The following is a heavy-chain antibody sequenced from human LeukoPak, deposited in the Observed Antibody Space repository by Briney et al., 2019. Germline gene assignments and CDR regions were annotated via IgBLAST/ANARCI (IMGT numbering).Heavy chain of an antibody. CDR3: ARPGFIAEPGMDV. CDR2: ISSSGSTI. Sequence: GGSLRLSCAASGFTFSSYEMNWVRQAPGKGLEGVLYISSSGSTIYYADSVKGRFTISRDNAKNSLYLQMNSLRAEATAVYYCARPGFIAEPGMDVWGQGTTVTVSS. CDR1: GFTFSSYE. D-gene: IGHD6-13*01. J-gene: IGHJ6*02. V-gene: IGHV3-48*03.